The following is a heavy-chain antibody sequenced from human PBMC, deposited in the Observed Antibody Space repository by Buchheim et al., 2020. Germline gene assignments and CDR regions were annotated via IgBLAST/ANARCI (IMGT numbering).Heavy chain of an antibody. D-gene: IGHD6-19*01. J-gene: IGHJ6*02. CDR3: AGPSPGIAVAGTGYYGMDV. Sequence: QVQLQESGPGLVKPSGTLSLTCTVSGGSISSSSYYWGWIRQPPGKGLAWIGSIYYSGSTYYNPSLKSRVTISVDTSKTQFSLKLSSVTAADTAVYYCAGPSPGIAVAGTGYYGMDVWGQGTT. CDR2: IYYSGST. V-gene: IGHV4-39*01. CDR1: GGSISSSSYY.